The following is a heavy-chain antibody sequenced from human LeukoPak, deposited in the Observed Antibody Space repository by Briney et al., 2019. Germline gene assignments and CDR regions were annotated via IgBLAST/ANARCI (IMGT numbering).Heavy chain of an antibody. D-gene: IGHD3-16*02. Sequence: GESLKISCKGSGYSFTSYWIGWVRQMPGKGMGWMGIIYPGDSDTRYSPSFQGQVTISADKSISTAYLQWSSLNASDTAMYYCARWENYDYVGGSYRLADWGQGTLVTVSS. CDR2: IYPGDSDT. CDR3: ARWENYDYVGGSYRLAD. J-gene: IGHJ4*02. CDR1: GYSFTSYW. V-gene: IGHV5-51*01.